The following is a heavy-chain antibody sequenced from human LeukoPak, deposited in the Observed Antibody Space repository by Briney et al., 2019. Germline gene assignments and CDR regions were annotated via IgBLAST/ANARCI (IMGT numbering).Heavy chain of an antibody. V-gene: IGHV1-69*13. D-gene: IGHD6-13*01. CDR3: ARASRIAAAEFDY. CDR1: GYTFTSYG. J-gene: IGHJ4*02. CDR2: IIPIFGTA. Sequence: SVKVSCKASGYTFTSYGISWVRQAPGQGLEWMGGIIPIFGTANYAQKFQGRVTITADDSTSTAYMELSSLRSEDTAVYYCARASRIAAAEFDYWGQGTLVTVSS.